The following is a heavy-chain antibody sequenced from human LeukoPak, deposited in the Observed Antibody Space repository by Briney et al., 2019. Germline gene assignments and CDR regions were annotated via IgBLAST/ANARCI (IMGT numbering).Heavy chain of an antibody. CDR2: IYFSGST. CDR3: ARHGGYSSSWYVDY. Sequence: SETLSLTCTVSGGSITTNTYYWGWIRQPPGKGLEWIGSIYFSGSTYYNPSLKSRVTISVDTSKNQFSLRLTSVTAADTAVYYCARHGGYSSSWYVDYWGQGTLVTVSS. J-gene: IGHJ4*02. CDR1: GGSITTNTYY. V-gene: IGHV4-39*01. D-gene: IGHD6-13*01.